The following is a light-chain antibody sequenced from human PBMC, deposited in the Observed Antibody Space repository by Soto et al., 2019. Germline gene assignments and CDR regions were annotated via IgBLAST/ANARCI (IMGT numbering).Light chain of an antibody. CDR1: QSVGAQ. CDR2: GAS. Sequence: EVVLTQYPATLSLSPGERATLSCRASQSVGAQFAWYQQKPGQSPRLLIYGASNRASGISARFSGSGSGTDFTLTIASLEPEDSAVYYCQQLNDWGSFGGGTRVEIK. CDR3: QQLNDWGS. J-gene: IGKJ4*01. V-gene: IGKV3-11*01.